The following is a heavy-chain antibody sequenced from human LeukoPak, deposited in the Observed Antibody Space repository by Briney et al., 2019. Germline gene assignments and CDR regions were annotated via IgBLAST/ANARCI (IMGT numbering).Heavy chain of an antibody. V-gene: IGHV3-48*03. D-gene: IGHD6-19*01. Sequence: GGSLRLSCAASGFTFSSYEMNWVRQAPGKGLEWVSYISSSGSTIYYADSVKGRFTISGDNAKNSLYLQMNSLGAEDTAVYYCARDTRRYSSGWYTYFDYWGQGTLVTVSS. CDR2: ISSSGSTI. CDR1: GFTFSSYE. CDR3: ARDTRRYSSGWYTYFDY. J-gene: IGHJ4*02.